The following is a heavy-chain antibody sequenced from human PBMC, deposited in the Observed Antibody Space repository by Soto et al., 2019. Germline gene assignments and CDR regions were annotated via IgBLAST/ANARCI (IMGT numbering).Heavy chain of an antibody. CDR1: GYTFSGHG. V-gene: IGHV1-18*01. CDR2: ISVYNGDT. J-gene: IGHJ5*02. D-gene: IGHD3-22*01. CDR3: ARAVDTIVVVSSWFDP. Sequence: QVQLVQSGAEVMKPGASVKVSCKASGYTFSGHGISWVRQAPGQGLEWMGWISVYNGDTNYAEKFQGRVTMTTDTSTSTVYMELRSLRSDDTVVYYSARAVDTIVVVSSWFDPWGQGTLVTVSS.